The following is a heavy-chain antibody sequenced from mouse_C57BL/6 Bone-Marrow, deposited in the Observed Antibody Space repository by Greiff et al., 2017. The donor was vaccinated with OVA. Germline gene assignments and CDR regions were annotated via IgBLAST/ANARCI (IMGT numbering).Heavy chain of an antibody. CDR2: IYPSDSET. CDR3: ARHPYWYFDV. V-gene: IGHV1-61*01. CDR1: GYTFTSYW. J-gene: IGHJ1*03. Sequence: QVQLQQPGAELVRPGSSVKLSCKASGYTFTSYWMDWVKQRPGQGLEWIGNIYPSDSETHYNQKFKDKATLTVDKSSSTAYMQLSSLTSEDSAVYYCARHPYWYFDVWGTGTTVTVSS.